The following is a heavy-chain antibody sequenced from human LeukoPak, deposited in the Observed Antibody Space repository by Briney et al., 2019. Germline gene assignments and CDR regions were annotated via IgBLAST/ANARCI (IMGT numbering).Heavy chain of an antibody. V-gene: IGHV4-59*01. D-gene: IGHD2-2*01. CDR2: IYYSGST. CDR1: GGSISDYY. CDR3: ARGDFCSSTNCYLRPMDV. Sequence: SETLSLTCTVSGGSISDYYWNWVRQPPGKGLEWVGYIYYSGSTTYNPSLKSRLTMSVDTAKNQFSLKLRSVTAADTAVYYCARGDFCSSTNCYLRPMDVWGKGTTVTVSS. J-gene: IGHJ6*03.